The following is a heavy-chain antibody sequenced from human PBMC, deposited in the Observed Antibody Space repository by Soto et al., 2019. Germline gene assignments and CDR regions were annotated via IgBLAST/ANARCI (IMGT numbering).Heavy chain of an antibody. CDR3: AKDCPGWLSSTYYYYGMDV. CDR1: GYTFTSYY. Sequence: VASVKVSCKASGYTFTSYYMHWVRQAPGQGLEWMGIINPSGGSTSYAQKFQGRVTMTRDTSTSTVYMELSSLRSEDTAVYYCAKDCPGWLSSTYYYYGMDVWGQGTTVTVSS. D-gene: IGHD3-9*01. J-gene: IGHJ6*02. CDR2: INPSGGST. V-gene: IGHV1-46*01.